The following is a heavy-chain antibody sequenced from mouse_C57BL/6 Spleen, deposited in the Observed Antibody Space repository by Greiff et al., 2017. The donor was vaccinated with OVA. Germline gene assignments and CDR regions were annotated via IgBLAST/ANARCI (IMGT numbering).Heavy chain of an antibody. CDR1: GYTFTSYW. Sequence: VQLQQSGAELVKPGASVKLSCKASGYTFTSYWMQWVKQRPGQGLEWIGEIDPSDSYTNYNQKFKGKATLTVDTSSSTAYMQLSSLTSEDSAVYYCARIYDGYYAYYFDYWGQGTTLTVSS. CDR2: IDPSDSYT. D-gene: IGHD2-3*01. J-gene: IGHJ2*01. V-gene: IGHV1-50*01. CDR3: ARIYDGYYAYYFDY.